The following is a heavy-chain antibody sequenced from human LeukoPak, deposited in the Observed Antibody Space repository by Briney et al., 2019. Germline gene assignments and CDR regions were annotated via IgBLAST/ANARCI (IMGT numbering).Heavy chain of an antibody. CDR2: ITGGGSRT. CDR1: GFTFRSYA. D-gene: IGHD3-10*01. V-gene: IGHV3-23*01. CDR3: PKATYYGSGSPASWYYGMDV. Sequence: GGTLRLSCAASGFTFRSYAMSWVRQAPGKGLEWVSGITGGGSRTYYADSVKGRFSISRDNSKNTVHLQMNSLRAEDTAVYYCPKATYYGSGSPASWYYGMDVWGQGTTVTVSS. J-gene: IGHJ6*02.